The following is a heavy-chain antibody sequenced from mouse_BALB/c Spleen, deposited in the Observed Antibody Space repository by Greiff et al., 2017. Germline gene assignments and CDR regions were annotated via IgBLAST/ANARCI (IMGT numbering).Heavy chain of an antibody. J-gene: IGHJ4*01. CDR1: GYAFPTYL. CDR2: INPGSGGT. V-gene: IGHV1-54*01. CDR3: ARSGGDGYYSYAMDY. Sequence: QVQLQQSGAELVRPGTSVKVSCKASGYAFPTYLIEWVKQRPGQGLEWIGVINPGSGGTNSNEKFKGKSTLTADTSSSTAYMQLSSLTSENSAVDFSARSGGDGYYSYAMDYWGQGTSVTVSS. D-gene: IGHD2-3*01.